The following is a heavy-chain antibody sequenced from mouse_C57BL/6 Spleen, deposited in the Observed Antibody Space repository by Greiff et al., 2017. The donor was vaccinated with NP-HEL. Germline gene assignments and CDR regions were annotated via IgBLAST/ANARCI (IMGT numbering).Heavy chain of an antibody. Sequence: QVQLQQSGAELVKPAASVKISCKASGYAFSSYWMNWVKQRPGKGLEWIGQIYPGDGDTNYNGKFKGKATLTADKSSSTAYMQLSSLTSEDSAVYFCARGDYYGSSPFDYWGQGTTLTVSS. V-gene: IGHV1-80*01. J-gene: IGHJ2*01. CDR2: IYPGDGDT. CDR1: GYAFSSYW. CDR3: ARGDYYGSSPFDY. D-gene: IGHD1-1*01.